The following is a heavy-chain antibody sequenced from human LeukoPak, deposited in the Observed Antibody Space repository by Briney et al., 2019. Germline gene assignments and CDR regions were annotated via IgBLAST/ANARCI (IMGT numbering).Heavy chain of an antibody. CDR3: ARKTSRGSYLYYYGMDV. Sequence: SVKVSCKASGGTFSSYAISWVRQAPGQGLEWMGGITPSFGTTNYAQKFQDRVTITADESTSTAYMELSSLRSEDTAVYYCARKTSRGSYLYYYGMDVWGQGTTVTVSS. D-gene: IGHD1-26*01. CDR2: ITPSFGTT. J-gene: IGHJ6*02. CDR1: GGTFSSYA. V-gene: IGHV1-69*01.